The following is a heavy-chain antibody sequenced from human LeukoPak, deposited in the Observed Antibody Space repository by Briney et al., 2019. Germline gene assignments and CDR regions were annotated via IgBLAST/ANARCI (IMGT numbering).Heavy chain of an antibody. CDR2: INPNSGGT. Sequence: ASVKVSCKASGYTFTGYYMHWVRQAPGQGLEWMGWINPNSGGTNYAQKFQGRVTMTGDTSISTADMELRRLRSDDTAVYYCARDQHSSSWRIDYWGQGTLVTVSS. CDR3: ARDQHSSSWRIDY. V-gene: IGHV1-2*02. D-gene: IGHD6-13*01. J-gene: IGHJ4*02. CDR1: GYTFTGYY.